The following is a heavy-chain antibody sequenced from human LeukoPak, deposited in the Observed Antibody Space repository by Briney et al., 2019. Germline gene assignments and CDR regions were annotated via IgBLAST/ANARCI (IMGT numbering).Heavy chain of an antibody. CDR3: ARPSSTGYYRPRYYYYMYV. CDR1: GYTFTSYD. J-gene: IGHJ6*03. Sequence: GASVKDSCKASGYTFTSYDINWVRQATGQGLEWMGWMNPNSGNTGYAQKFQGRVTMTRNTSISTAYMELSSLRSEDTAVYYCARPSSTGYYRPRYYYYMYVWGKRDSVTVSS. V-gene: IGHV1-8*01. CDR2: MNPNSGNT. D-gene: IGHD3-9*01.